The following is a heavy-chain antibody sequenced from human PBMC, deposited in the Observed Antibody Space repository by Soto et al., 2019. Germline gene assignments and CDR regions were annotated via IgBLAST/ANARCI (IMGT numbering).Heavy chain of an antibody. Sequence: QVQLQQWGAGLLKPSETLSLTCVVYGGSFSAYYWSWIRQSPGKGLEWIGEINHNGTTNFNPSLKSRVTISVATSKTPLSLSLTSVTAADTAVYFCASGKRGPLRPGVGSFDYWGQGTLVTVSS. J-gene: IGHJ4*02. D-gene: IGHD5-12*01. CDR3: ASGKRGPLRPGVGSFDY. CDR1: GGSFSAYY. CDR2: INHNGTT. V-gene: IGHV4-34*01.